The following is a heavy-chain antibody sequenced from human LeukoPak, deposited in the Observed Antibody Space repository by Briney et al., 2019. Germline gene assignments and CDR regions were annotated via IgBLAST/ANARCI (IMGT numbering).Heavy chain of an antibody. D-gene: IGHD3-3*01. V-gene: IGHV1-8*01. CDR1: GYTFTSYD. Sequence: ASVKVSCKASGYTFTSYDINWVRQATGQGLEWMGWMNPNSGNTGYAQKLQGRVTMTRNTSISTAYMELSSLRSEDTAVYYCARGQLGRGDFWSGYYHYSLDYWGQGTLVTVSS. CDR2: MNPNSGNT. CDR3: ARGQLGRGDFWSGYYHYSLDY. J-gene: IGHJ4*02.